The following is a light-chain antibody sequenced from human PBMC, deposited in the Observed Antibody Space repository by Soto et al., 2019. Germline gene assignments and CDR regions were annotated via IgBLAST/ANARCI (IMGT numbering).Light chain of an antibody. V-gene: IGKV3-15*01. CDR2: DAS. Sequence: ETMMTQSPDTISLSXCGGATLSXXXSQSLRSSLAWYQQKPGQAPRLLIYDASTRATGIPARFSGSGSGTEFTLTISSLQSEDFAIYYCQQYNNWLMLSFGGGTKVDI. CDR3: QQYNNWLMLS. CDR1: QSLRSS. J-gene: IGKJ4*01.